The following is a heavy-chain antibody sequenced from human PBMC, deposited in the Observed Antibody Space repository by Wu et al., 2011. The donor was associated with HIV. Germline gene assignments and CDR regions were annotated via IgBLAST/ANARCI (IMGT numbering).Heavy chain of an antibody. J-gene: IGHJ4*02. CDR3: ARDGGAARRPFDY. CDR1: GYTFSNYY. V-gene: IGHV1-46*01. D-gene: IGHD3-16*01. CDR2: VNPSGGST. Sequence: QVQLVQSGAEVQKPGASVKISCKSSGYTFSNYYIHWVRQAPGQGLEWMGAVNPSGGSTNYAQKFQGRVTMTRDTSTSTVYMELSSLTSEDTAVYYCARDGGAARRPFDYWGQGTLVTVSS.